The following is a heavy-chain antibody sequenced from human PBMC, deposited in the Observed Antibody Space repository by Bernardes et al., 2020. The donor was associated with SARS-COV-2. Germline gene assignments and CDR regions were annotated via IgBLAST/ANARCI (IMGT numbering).Heavy chain of an antibody. Sequence: GGSLRLSCAASGFTFDDYAMHWVRQAPGKGLEWVSGISWNSGSIGYADSVKGRFTISRDNAKNSLYLQMNSLRAEDTALYYCAKDTQLEWDIVVVPAAMSSYYGMDVWGQGTTVTVSS. CDR2: ISWNSGSI. D-gene: IGHD2-2*01. CDR1: GFTFDDYA. J-gene: IGHJ6*02. CDR3: AKDTQLEWDIVVVPAAMSSYYGMDV. V-gene: IGHV3-9*01.